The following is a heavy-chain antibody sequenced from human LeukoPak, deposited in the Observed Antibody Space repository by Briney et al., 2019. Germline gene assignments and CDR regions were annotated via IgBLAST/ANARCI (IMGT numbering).Heavy chain of an antibody. J-gene: IGHJ3*02. V-gene: IGHV4-59*01. CDR3: ARGGPYDSSGYYVRGAFDI. CDR2: IYYSGST. Sequence: SETLSLTCTVSGGSISSYYWSWIRQPPGKGLEWIGYIYYSGSTNYNPSLKSRVTISVDTSKNQFSLKLSSVTAADTAVYYCARGGPYDSSGYYVRGAFDIWGQGTMVTVSS. CDR1: GGSISSYY. D-gene: IGHD3-22*01.